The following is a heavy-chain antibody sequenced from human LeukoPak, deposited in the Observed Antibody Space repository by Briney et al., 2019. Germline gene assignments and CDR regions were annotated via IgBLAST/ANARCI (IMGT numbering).Heavy chain of an antibody. V-gene: IGHV1-24*01. CDR3: ATLVGSSGWYGEGWFDP. D-gene: IGHD6-19*01. CDR1: GYTLTELS. CDR2: FDPEDGET. J-gene: IGHJ5*02. Sequence: ASVKVCFKVSGYTLTELSMHWVRQAPGKGLEWMGGFDPEDGETIYAQKFQGRVTMTEDTSTDTAYMELSSLRSEDTAVYCCATLVGSSGWYGEGWFDPWGQGTLVTVSS.